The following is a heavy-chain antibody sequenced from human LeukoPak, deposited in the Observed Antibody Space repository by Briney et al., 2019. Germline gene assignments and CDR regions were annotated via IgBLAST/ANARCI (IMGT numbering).Heavy chain of an antibody. CDR1: GFTFSSYS. Sequence: GGSLRLSCAASGFTFSSYSMNWVRQAPGKGLEWVSSISSSSSYIYYADSVKGRFTISRDNAKNSLYLQMNSLRAEDTAVYYCAIAGATTGAFDIWGQGTMVTVCS. CDR3: AIAGATTGAFDI. V-gene: IGHV3-21*01. CDR2: ISSSSSYI. D-gene: IGHD1-26*01. J-gene: IGHJ3*02.